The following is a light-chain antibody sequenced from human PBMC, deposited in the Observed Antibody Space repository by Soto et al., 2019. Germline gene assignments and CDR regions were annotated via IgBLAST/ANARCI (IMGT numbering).Light chain of an antibody. V-gene: IGKV3-20*01. J-gene: IGKJ2*01. CDR2: GAS. CDR1: RSVSSSY. CDR3: QRYGSSPYT. Sequence: EIALTQSPGTLSLSPGERATLSCRASRSVSSSYLAWYQQRPGQAPRLLIYGASSRATGIPDRFSGSGSGTDFTLTISRLEPEDFAVYYCQRYGSSPYTFGQGTKLEIK.